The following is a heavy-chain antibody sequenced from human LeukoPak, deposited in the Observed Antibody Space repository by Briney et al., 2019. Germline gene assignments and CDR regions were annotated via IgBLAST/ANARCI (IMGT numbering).Heavy chain of an antibody. J-gene: IGHJ3*02. CDR2: INPSGGST. CDR1: GYTFTSYY. Sequence: ASVKVSCKASGYTFTSYYMHWVRQAPGQGLEWMGIINPSGGSTSYAQKFQGRVTMTRDTSTSTVYMELSSLRSEDTAVYYCARVYYYDSSGYYDDDAFDIWGQGTMVTVSS. CDR3: ARVYYYDSSGYYDDDAFDI. V-gene: IGHV1-46*01. D-gene: IGHD3-22*01.